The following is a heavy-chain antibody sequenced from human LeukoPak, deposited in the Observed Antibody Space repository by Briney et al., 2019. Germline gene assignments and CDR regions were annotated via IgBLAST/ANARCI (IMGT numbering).Heavy chain of an antibody. CDR3: AXXRXXLXXXXS. V-gene: IGHV3-23*01. J-gene: IGHJ5*02. CDR2: IFPSGGEI. Sequence: CXASGFTFSTFAMIWVRQPPGKGLEWVSSIFPSGGEIHYADSVRGRFTISRDNSKSTLSLQMNSLRAEDTAIYYCAXXRXXLXXXXSWGQGXLVTVSS. CDR1: GFTFSTFA. D-gene: IGHD2-8*02.